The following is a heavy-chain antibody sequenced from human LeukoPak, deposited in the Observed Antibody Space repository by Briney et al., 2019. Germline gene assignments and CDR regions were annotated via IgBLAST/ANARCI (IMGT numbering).Heavy chain of an antibody. V-gene: IGHV3-74*01. J-gene: IGHJ5*02. CDR1: GFTFSDYW. Sequence: PGGSLRLSCTASGFTFSDYWMHWVRQAPGKGLMWLSLINSDGSTTTYADSVKGRFTISRDNAKNTLYLQMNSLRAEDTAVYFCARSLEAWGQGTLVTVSS. CDR3: ARSLEA. CDR2: INSDGSTT.